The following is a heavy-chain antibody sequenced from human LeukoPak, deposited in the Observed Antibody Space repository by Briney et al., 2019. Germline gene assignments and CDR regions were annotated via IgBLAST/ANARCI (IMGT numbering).Heavy chain of an antibody. V-gene: IGHV1-2*02. J-gene: IGHJ4*02. D-gene: IGHD6-19*01. CDR2: INPNSGGT. CDR3: ARHLPYSSGWDPEDY. CDR1: GYTITGYY. Sequence: ASVKVSCKASGYTITGYYMHWVRQAPGQGLESMGWINPNSGGTNYAQKFQGRVTITRDTSISTAYMELSRLRSDDTAVYYCARHLPYSSGWDPEDYWGQGTLITVSS.